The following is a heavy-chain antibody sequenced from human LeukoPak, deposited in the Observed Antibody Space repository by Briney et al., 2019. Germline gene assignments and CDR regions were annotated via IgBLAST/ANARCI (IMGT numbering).Heavy chain of an antibody. CDR1: GYSIRSGYF. D-gene: IGHD1-26*01. Sequence: PSETLSLTCSVSGYSIRSGYFWGWIRQPPGKGLEWIGNIFHSGNTFYNPSFKSRLIISVDTSKNQFSLNLTSVTAADTAVYFCARPGAGPRGYWFDPWGQGTLVTVSS. J-gene: IGHJ5*02. CDR2: IFHSGNT. CDR3: ARPGAGPRGYWFDP. V-gene: IGHV4-38-2*01.